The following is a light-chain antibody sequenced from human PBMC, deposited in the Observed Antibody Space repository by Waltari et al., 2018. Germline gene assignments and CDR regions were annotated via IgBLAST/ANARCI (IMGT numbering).Light chain of an antibody. CDR1: QSVSNTY. Sequence: EIVLTQSPGTLSLSPGERAALSCRASQSVSNTYLAWNQQKPGQAPRLLIYGASPRATGVPDRFSGGGSGSDFTLTISRVEPEDFAVYFCQQYGSAPNTFGQGAKLEIK. CDR3: QQYGSAPNT. J-gene: IGKJ2*01. CDR2: GAS. V-gene: IGKV3-20*01.